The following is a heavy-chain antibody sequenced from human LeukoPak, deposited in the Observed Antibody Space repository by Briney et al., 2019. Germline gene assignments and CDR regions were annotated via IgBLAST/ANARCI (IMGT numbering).Heavy chain of an antibody. CDR1: GGSISSGSYY. CDR2: IYTSGST. J-gene: IGHJ4*02. D-gene: IGHD3-10*01. CDR3: ASNSRDGSRFDY. V-gene: IGHV4-61*02. Sequence: SETLSLTCTVSGGSISSGSYYWSWIRQPAGKGLEWIGRIYTSGSTNYNPSLKSRVTISVDTSKNQFSLKLSSVTAADTAVYYCASNSRDGSRFDYWGQGTLVTVSS.